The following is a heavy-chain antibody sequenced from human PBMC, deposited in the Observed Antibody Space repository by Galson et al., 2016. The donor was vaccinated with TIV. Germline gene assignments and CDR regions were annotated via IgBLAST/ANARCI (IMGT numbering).Heavy chain of an antibody. CDR1: GFNFRNYA. V-gene: IGHV3-23*01. CDR2: ITGSGGST. J-gene: IGHJ3*02. Sequence: SLRLSCAASGFNFRNYAMDWVRQPPGKGLEWVSGITGSGGSTDYGVSVKGRLIVSRDNSKNTLYLQLNSLRADDTAVYYCAKEPFSTVLYGFDNWGQGTMVTVSS. D-gene: IGHD2/OR15-2a*01. CDR3: AKEPFSTVLYGFDN.